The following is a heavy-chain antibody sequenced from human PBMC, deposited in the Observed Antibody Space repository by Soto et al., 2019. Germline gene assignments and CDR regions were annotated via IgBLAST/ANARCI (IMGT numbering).Heavy chain of an antibody. V-gene: IGHV3-30*03. J-gene: IGHJ4*02. CDR3: ARGTIVARQHLDY. CDR2: ISIRGGDA. CDR1: GFTFSSYA. D-gene: IGHD6-6*01. Sequence: QVQLVESGGGVVQPGKSLRLSCAASGFTFSSYAMHWARQAPGTGLEWVTVISIRGGDAYYAESVRGRFTISRDDSKNTLYLQMDSLRVEDTAVYYCARGTIVARQHLDYWGQGTLVTVSS.